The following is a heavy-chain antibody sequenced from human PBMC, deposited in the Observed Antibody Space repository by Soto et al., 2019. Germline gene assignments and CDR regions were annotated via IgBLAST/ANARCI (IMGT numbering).Heavy chain of an antibody. Sequence: QVQLVESGGGVVQPGRSLRLSCAASGFTFSSYGMHWVRQAPGKGLEWVAVISYDGSNKYYADSVKGRFTISRDNSKNTLYLQMNSLRAEDTAVYYCAKDVRELGRGGWFDPWGQGTLVTVSS. D-gene: IGHD1-26*01. J-gene: IGHJ5*02. CDR2: ISYDGSNK. CDR3: AKDVRELGRGGWFDP. V-gene: IGHV3-30*18. CDR1: GFTFSSYG.